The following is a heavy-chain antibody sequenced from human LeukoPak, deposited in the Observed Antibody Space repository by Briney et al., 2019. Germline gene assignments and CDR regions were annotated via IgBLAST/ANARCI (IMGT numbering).Heavy chain of an antibody. V-gene: IGHV3-23*01. D-gene: IGHD5-18*01. CDR3: AKGNGYSYGRYYFDY. J-gene: IGHJ4*02. Sequence: PGGSLRLSCAASGFTFSSYAMGWVRQAPGKGLEWVSAITASGGNTYYADSVKGRFTISRDNSKNPLYPQVNSLRAEDTAVYYCAKGNGYSYGRYYFDYWGQGTLVTVSS. CDR1: GFTFSSYA. CDR2: ITASGGNT.